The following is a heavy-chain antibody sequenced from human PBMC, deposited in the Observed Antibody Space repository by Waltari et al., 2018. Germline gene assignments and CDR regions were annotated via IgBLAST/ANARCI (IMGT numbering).Heavy chain of an antibody. D-gene: IGHD2-8*01. CDR2: IKQDGSEK. V-gene: IGHV3-7*01. J-gene: IGHJ3*02. CDR1: GFSCSSYW. CDR3: ATETSVSNYNAIDM. Sequence: EVQLLESGGGLVQPGGSLRLPCECSGFSCSSYWMSWVRQAAGKGLEWMANIKQDGSEKYYVDSVKGRFTISRDNAKNSLYLQMHSLSAEDTALYYCATETSVSNYNAIDMWGQGTMVTVSS.